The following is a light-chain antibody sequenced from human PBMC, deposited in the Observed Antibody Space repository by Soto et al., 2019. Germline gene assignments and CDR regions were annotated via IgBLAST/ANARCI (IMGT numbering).Light chain of an antibody. J-gene: IGKJ2*01. CDR2: KAS. Sequence: DIPMTQSPSTLSASVGDRVTITCRASQSISSWLAWYQQKRGKAPKLQIYKASSLESGVPSRFSGSGSGTEFTLTISSLQPDDFATYYCQQYNSYPYTFGQGTKLEIK. V-gene: IGKV1-5*03. CDR1: QSISSW. CDR3: QQYNSYPYT.